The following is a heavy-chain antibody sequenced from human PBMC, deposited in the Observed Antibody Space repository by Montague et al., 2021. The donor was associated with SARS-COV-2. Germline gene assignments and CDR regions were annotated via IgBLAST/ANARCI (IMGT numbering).Heavy chain of an antibody. D-gene: IGHD1-20*01. Sequence: SETLSLTCTVSGGSISSSSYYWGWIRQPPGKGLEWFGSIYYSGSTYSYPYRQSRVTISVDTSKNQFSLKLSSVTAADMAVYYWAREQGYNWNYYYYYGMDVWGQGTTVTVSS. J-gene: IGHJ6*02. CDR1: GGSISSSSYY. V-gene: IGHV4-39*07. CDR2: IYYSGST. CDR3: AREQGYNWNYYYYYGMDV.